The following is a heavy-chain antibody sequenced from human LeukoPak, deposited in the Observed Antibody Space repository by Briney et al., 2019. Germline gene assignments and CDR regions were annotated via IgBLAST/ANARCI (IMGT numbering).Heavy chain of an antibody. V-gene: IGHV5-51*01. Sequence: GESLKISCKGSGYSFTSYWIGWVRQMPGKGLEWMGIIYPGDSDTRYSPSFQGQVTISADKSISTAYLQWSSLKASDTAMYYCARHQSGGYYKYYMDVWGKGATVTVSS. J-gene: IGHJ6*03. CDR2: IYPGDSDT. CDR3: ARHQSGGYYKYYMDV. D-gene: IGHD3-22*01. CDR1: GYSFTSYW.